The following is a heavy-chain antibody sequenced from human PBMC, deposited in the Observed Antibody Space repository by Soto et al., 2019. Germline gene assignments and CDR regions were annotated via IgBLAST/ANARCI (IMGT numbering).Heavy chain of an antibody. Sequence: QVQLVESGGGVVQPGRSLRLSCAASGFTFSSYGMHWVRQAPGKGLEWVAVISYDGSNKYYADSVKGRFTISRDNSKNTMYLKMNSLRAKDTAVYYCAKDCGSTSCIWGQGTLVTVSS. D-gene: IGHD2-2*01. CDR1: GFTFSSYG. V-gene: IGHV3-30*18. CDR3: AKDCGSTSCI. J-gene: IGHJ4*02. CDR2: ISYDGSNK.